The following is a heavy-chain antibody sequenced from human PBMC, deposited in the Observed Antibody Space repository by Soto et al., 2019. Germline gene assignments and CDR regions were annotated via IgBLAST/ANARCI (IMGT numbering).Heavy chain of an antibody. CDR3: AKATLRVVHPLVFDY. J-gene: IGHJ4*02. D-gene: IGHD3-3*01. V-gene: IGHV3-23*01. CDR1: GFTFSSYE. Sequence: GGSLRLSCAASGFTFSSYEMNWVRQAPGKGLEWISVISGSGGATYFADSAKGRFVISRDNSKNTLYLQMNSLRAEDTAIYYCAKATLRVVHPLVFDYWGQGSLVTVSS. CDR2: ISGSGGAT.